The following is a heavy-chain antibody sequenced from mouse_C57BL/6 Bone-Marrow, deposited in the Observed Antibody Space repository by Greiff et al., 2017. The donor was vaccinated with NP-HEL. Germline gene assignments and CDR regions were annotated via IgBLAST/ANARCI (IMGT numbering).Heavy chain of an antibody. Sequence: QVQLQQPGAELVKPGASVKISCKASGYAFSSYWMNWVKQRPGQGLEWIGQIYPGDGDTNYNGKFKGKATLTADKSSSTAYMQLSSLTSEDSAVYFCARRDYGNYVKGGWGKGTTVTV. CDR3: ARRDYGNYVKGG. CDR2: IYPGDGDT. J-gene: IGHJ4*01. D-gene: IGHD2-1*01. V-gene: IGHV1-80*01. CDR1: GYAFSSYW.